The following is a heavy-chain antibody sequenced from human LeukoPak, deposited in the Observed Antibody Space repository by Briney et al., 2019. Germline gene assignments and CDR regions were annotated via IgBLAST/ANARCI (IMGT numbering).Heavy chain of an antibody. CDR3: ARDMGVPYYFDY. J-gene: IGHJ4*02. CDR1: GYTFTVYY. V-gene: IGHV1-2*02. Sequence: GASVKVSCKASGYTFTVYYMHWVRQAPGQGLEWMGWINPNSGGTNFAQNFQGRVTMTGDTSISTAYMELTRLTSDDTAVYYCARDMGVPYYFDYWGQGTLVTVSS. CDR2: INPNSGGT. D-gene: IGHD2-8*01.